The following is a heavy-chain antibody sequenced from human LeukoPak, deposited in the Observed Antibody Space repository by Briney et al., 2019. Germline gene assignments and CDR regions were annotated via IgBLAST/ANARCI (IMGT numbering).Heavy chain of an antibody. Sequence: GGSLRLSCAASGFTFSTYWMNWVRQAPGKGLEWVANIKQDGSEKYYVDSVQGRFTISRDNAKNSLYLQMDSLRAEDTAMYYCAKLAAAGTRPFDYWGQGTLVTVSS. D-gene: IGHD6-13*01. CDR1: GFTFSTYW. V-gene: IGHV3-7*05. J-gene: IGHJ4*02. CDR2: IKQDGSEK. CDR3: AKLAAAGTRPFDY.